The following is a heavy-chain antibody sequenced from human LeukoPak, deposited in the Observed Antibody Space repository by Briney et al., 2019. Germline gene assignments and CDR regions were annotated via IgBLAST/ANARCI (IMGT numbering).Heavy chain of an antibody. D-gene: IGHD6-25*01. V-gene: IGHV4-59*01. J-gene: IGHJ4*02. CDR2: IYYSGST. CDR3: AKSGGLDFDY. CDR1: GGSISSYY. Sequence: SETLSLTCTVSGGSISSYYWSWIRQPPGKGLEWIGYIYYSGSTNYNPSLKSRVTISVDTSKNQFSLKLSSVTAADTAVYCCAKSGGLDFDYWGQGTLVTVSS.